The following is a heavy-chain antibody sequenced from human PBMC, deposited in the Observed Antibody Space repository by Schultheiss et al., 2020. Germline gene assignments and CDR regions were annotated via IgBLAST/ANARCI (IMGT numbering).Heavy chain of an antibody. Sequence: GESLKISCAASGFIFSHYGMHWVRQAPGKGLEWVSYISSSGSTIYYADSVKGRFSISRDNSKSTLYLHMNSLRAEDTAVYYCARNYHYDSSGYYLNIFDVWGQGTLVTVSS. V-gene: IGHV3-48*01. CDR3: ARNYHYDSSGYYLNIFDV. CDR1: GFIFSHYG. J-gene: IGHJ3*01. D-gene: IGHD3-22*01. CDR2: ISSSGSTI.